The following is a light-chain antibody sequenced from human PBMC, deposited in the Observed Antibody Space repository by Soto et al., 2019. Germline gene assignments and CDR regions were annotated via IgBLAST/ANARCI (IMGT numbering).Light chain of an antibody. CDR3: QQYCSSPIT. J-gene: IGKJ5*01. Sequence: EIVLTQSPGTLSLSPGERATLSCRASQSVSSNYLAWYQQKPGQAPRLLIYGASSRATGIPDRFSGSGSGTDFTLTISRLEPEDFAVYYCQQYCSSPITFGQGTRLEIK. CDR2: GAS. CDR1: QSVSSNY. V-gene: IGKV3-20*01.